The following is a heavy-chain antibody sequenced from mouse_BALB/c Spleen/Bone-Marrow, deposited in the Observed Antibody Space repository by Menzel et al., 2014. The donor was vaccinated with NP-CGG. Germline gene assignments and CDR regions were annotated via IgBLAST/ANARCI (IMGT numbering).Heavy chain of an antibody. CDR2: INSNGGST. CDR1: GFTFSSYG. J-gene: IGHJ2*01. CDR3: GRDLCGSSVY. Sequence: EVKLVESGGGLVQPGGSLKLSCAASGFTFSSYGMSWVRQTPDKRLELVATINSNGGSTYYPDSVKGRFTISRDHAKNALVLQMGSGKSEDAGMYYWGRDLCGSSVYWGQGTTRTVSS. V-gene: IGHV5-6-3*01. D-gene: IGHD1-1*01.